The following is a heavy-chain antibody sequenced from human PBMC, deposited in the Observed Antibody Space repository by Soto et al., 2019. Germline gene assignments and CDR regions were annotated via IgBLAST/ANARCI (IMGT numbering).Heavy chain of an antibody. Sequence: GGSLRLSCAASGFTFSSYAMSWVRQAPGKGLEWVSAISGSGGSTYYADSVKGWFTISRDNSKNTLYLQMNRLRAEDTAVYYCAKEGITIFGVALLYFDYWGQGTLVTVSS. D-gene: IGHD3-3*01. J-gene: IGHJ4*02. V-gene: IGHV3-23*01. CDR1: GFTFSSYA. CDR3: AKEGITIFGVALLYFDY. CDR2: ISGSGGST.